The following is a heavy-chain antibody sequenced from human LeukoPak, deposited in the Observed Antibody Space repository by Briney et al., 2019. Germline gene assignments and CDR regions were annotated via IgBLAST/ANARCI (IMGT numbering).Heavy chain of an antibody. V-gene: IGHV4-34*01. CDR1: GGSFSGYY. CDR2: INHSGST. J-gene: IGHJ6*03. Sequence: SETLSLPCAVYGGSFSGYYWSWIRQPPGKGLEWIGEINHSGSTNYNPSLKSRVTISVDTSKNQFSLKLSSVTAADTAVYYCARYRYFDYYMDVWGKGTTVTISS. CDR3: ARYRYFDYYMDV. D-gene: IGHD3-9*01.